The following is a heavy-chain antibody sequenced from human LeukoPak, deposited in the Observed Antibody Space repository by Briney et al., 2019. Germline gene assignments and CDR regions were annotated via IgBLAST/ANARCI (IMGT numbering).Heavy chain of an antibody. J-gene: IGHJ4*02. CDR3: ARDWPLVLDY. Sequence: GGALRLSCVTPGFTFGTYWMSWVRQAPGKGLEWVANIKGDGSERSYVDSVKGRFTISRGNAKNSLYLQMNSLRAEDTAVYYCARDWPLVLDYWGQGALVTVS. CDR2: IKGDGSER. CDR1: GFTFGTYW. V-gene: IGHV3-7*03.